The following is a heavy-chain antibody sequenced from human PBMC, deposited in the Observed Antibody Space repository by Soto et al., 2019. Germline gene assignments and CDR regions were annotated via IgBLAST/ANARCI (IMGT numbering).Heavy chain of an antibody. CDR1: GGSISSSSYY. Sequence: SETLSLTCTVSGGSISSSSYYWSWIRQPPGKGLEWIGYIYYSGSTNYNPSLKSRVTISVDTSKNQFSLKLSSVTAADTAVYYCARGYGSGSYLGMDVWGQGTTVTVSS. V-gene: IGHV4-61*01. CDR3: ARGYGSGSYLGMDV. CDR2: IYYSGST. D-gene: IGHD3-10*01. J-gene: IGHJ6*02.